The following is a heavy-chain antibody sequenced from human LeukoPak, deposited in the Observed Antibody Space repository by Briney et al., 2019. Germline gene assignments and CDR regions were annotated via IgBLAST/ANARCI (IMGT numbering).Heavy chain of an antibody. V-gene: IGHV4-4*02. D-gene: IGHD2-21*01. CDR2: VHKSGST. Sequence: SETLSLTCAVSIDSTNGNYWSWVRQSPGKGLEWIGEVHKSGSTNYKPSLKRRVTISIDRSKDQISLDLTSVTAADTAVYYCARELLNAPTPGAYWGQGILVTVSS. CDR3: ARELLNAPTPGAY. J-gene: IGHJ4*02. CDR1: IDSTNGNY.